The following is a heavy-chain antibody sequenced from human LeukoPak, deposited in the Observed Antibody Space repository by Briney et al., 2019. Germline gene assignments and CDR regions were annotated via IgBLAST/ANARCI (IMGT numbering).Heavy chain of an antibody. CDR1: RFMFSSYP. CDR2: ISGSGGIT. Sequence: PGGSLRLSCAASRFMFSSYPMNWVRQAPGKGLEWVSGISGSGGITYYADSVKGRFTISRDNSKKTLYLQMNSLRAEDTAVYYCAKFGQGEDYDFWSGYEPADYWGQGTLVTVSS. J-gene: IGHJ4*02. CDR3: AKFGQGEDYDFWSGYEPADY. V-gene: IGHV3-23*01. D-gene: IGHD3-3*01.